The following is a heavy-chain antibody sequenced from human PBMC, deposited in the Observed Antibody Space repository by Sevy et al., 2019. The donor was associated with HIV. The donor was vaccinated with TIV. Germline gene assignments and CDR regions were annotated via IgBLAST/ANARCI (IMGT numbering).Heavy chain of an antibody. CDR2: VFHSGST. CDR1: GYSITSGYL. CDR3: AGHSHGSGTYYVPFDS. Sequence: SETLSLTCAVSGYSITSGYLWGWIRQPPGKGLEWIGSVFHSGSTYYNPSLNSRVIISVDTSKNQFSLKLNSVTAADPAVYYCAGHSHGSGTYYVPFDSWGQGTLVTVSS. D-gene: IGHD3-10*01. V-gene: IGHV4-38-2*01. J-gene: IGHJ4*02.